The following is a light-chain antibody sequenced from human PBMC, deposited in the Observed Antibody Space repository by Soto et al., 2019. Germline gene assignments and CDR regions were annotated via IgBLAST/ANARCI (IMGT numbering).Light chain of an antibody. CDR3: QQSKTKLWT. J-gene: IGKJ1*01. V-gene: IGKV1-5*01. Sequence: DILMTQSPSTLSASVGDRVTITCRASESISVWLAWYQQKPGKAPKLLIYEASILESGVPSRFSGTGSGTEFTLTISSLQPNDFATYYYQQSKTKLWTFGQGTKVDIK. CDR1: ESISVW. CDR2: EAS.